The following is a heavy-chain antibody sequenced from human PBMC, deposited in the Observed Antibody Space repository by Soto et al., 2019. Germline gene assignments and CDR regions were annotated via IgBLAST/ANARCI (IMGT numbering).Heavy chain of an antibody. CDR2: MNPGSGDT. CDR3: ARMETFGSLNWLDP. CDR1: GYSFTNND. J-gene: IGHJ5*02. V-gene: IGHV1-8*01. Sequence: ASVKVSCKASGYSFTNNDVSWVRQATGQGLEWMGWMNPGSGDTGYAQKFQGRVTMTRDISIATAYMELSSLRSDDTAIYYCARMETFGSLNWLDPWGQGTLVTVSS. D-gene: IGHD3-16*01.